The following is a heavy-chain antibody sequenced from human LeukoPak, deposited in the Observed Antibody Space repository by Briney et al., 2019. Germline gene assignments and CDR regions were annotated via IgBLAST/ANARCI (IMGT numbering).Heavy chain of an antibody. CDR3: ARDSGSYSLYYYYYGMDV. V-gene: IGHV1-69*13. J-gene: IGHJ6*02. CDR1: GGTFSSYA. CDR2: IIPIFGTA. Sequence: SVKVSCKASGGTFSSYAISWVRQAPGQGLEWMGGIIPIFGTANYAQKFQSRVTITADESTSTAYMELSSLRSEDTAVYYCARDSGSYSLYYYYYGMDVWGQGTTVTVSS. D-gene: IGHD1-26*01.